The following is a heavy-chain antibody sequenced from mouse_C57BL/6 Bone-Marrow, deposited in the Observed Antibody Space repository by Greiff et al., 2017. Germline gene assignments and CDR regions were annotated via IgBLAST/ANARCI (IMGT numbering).Heavy chain of an antibody. CDR3: ASGGGNYFDY. CDR2: INPNNGGT. J-gene: IGHJ2*01. CDR1: GYTFTDYY. Sequence: VQLQQSGPELVKPGASVKISCKASGYTFTDYYMNWVKQSHGKSLEWIGDINPNNGGTSYNQKFKGKATLTVDKSSSTAYMELRSLTSEDSAVYYCASGGGNYFDYWGQGTTLTVAS. D-gene: IGHD1-1*01. V-gene: IGHV1-26*01.